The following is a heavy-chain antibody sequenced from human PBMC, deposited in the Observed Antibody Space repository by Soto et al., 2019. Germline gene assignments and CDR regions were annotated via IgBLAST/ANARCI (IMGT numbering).Heavy chain of an antibody. CDR3: VRALRHTAMVYPWFDH. CDR1: GSSVSTGAYY. CDR2: IYESGYT. D-gene: IGHD5-18*01. J-gene: IGHJ5*02. V-gene: IGHV4-31*03. Sequence: PXETLSLTCTVSGSSVSTGAYYWGWVRQRPGKGLEWVGYIYESGYTYYNTSLKSRLTISLDRSNNQFSLGLTSVTAADTAVYYCVRALRHTAMVYPWFDHWGQGNLVTVSS.